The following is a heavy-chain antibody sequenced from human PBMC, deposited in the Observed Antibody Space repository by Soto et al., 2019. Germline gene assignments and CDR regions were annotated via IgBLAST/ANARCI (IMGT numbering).Heavy chain of an antibody. CDR2: IWYDGSNK. CDR1: GFTFSSYG. V-gene: IGHV3-33*01. D-gene: IGHD6-19*01. Sequence: QVQLEESGGGVVQPGRSLRLSCAASGFTFSSYGMHWVRQAPGKGLEWVAVIWYDGSNKYYADSVKGRFTISRDNSKNTLYLQINILGAEDTAVYYCARIPQISVAGTRFGYFDLWGRGTLVTVSS. J-gene: IGHJ2*01. CDR3: ARIPQISVAGTRFGYFDL.